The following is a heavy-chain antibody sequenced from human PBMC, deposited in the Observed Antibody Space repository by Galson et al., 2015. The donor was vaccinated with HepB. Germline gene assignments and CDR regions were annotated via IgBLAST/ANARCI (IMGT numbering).Heavy chain of an antibody. CDR3: VRARTSVATSGYFDL. CDR2: VSYDGNEG. D-gene: IGHD4-17*01. Sequence: SLRLSCAASGFTFSSYTMHWVRQTPVKGLEWMAVVSYDGNEGNHADSVKGRFTISRGNSKNILYMQMNSLRPEDTAVYYCVRARTSVATSGYFDLWGRGTLVSVSS. CDR1: GFTFSSYT. J-gene: IGHJ2*01. V-gene: IGHV3-30*04.